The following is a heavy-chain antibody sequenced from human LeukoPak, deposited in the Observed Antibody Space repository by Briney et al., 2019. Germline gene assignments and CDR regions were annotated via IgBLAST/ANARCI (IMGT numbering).Heavy chain of an antibody. CDR2: IKSTADGGTP. Sequence: GGSLRLSCAASGFTFSTYDMSWVRQAPGKGLEWVGRIKSTADGGTPGHAAPVKDRFTISRDDSKNTLFLQMNSLKTEDTAVYYCTRARSYYGMDVWGQGTTVTVSS. CDR3: TRARSYYGMDV. CDR1: GFTFSTYD. V-gene: IGHV3-15*01. J-gene: IGHJ6*02.